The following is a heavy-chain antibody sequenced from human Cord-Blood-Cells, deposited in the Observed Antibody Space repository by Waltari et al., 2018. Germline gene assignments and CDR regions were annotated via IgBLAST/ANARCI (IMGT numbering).Heavy chain of an antibody. D-gene: IGHD3-22*01. J-gene: IGHJ4*02. V-gene: IGHV4-39*01. CDR3: ARSLLLHSSGYDFDY. CDR2: IYDSVST. CDR1: VGSISSSSHY. Sequence: QLQLQESGPGLVKPSETLSLTCTVSVGSISSSSHYWGWIRQPPGKGLAWIGSIYDSVSTDYNPTLKSRDTISVDTSKNQFSLKLSSVTAADTSVYYCARSLLLHSSGYDFDYWGQGTLVTVSS.